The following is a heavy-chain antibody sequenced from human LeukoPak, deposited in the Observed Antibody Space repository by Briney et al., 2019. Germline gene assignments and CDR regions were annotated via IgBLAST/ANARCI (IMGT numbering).Heavy chain of an antibody. J-gene: IGHJ4*02. CDR3: ARAPVWGSYRPFDY. D-gene: IGHD3-16*02. CDR2: INHSGST. CDR1: GGSFSGYY. V-gene: IGHV4-34*01. Sequence: PSETLSLTCAVYGGSFSGYYWSWIRQPPGKGLEWIGEINHSGSTNYNPSLKSRVTISVDTSKNQFSLKLSSVTAADTAVYYCARAPVWGSYRPFDYWGQGTLVTASS.